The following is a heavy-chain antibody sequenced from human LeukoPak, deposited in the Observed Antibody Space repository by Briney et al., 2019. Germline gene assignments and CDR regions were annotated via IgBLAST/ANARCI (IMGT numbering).Heavy chain of an antibody. CDR3: AKAFSSGLNDY. V-gene: IGHV3-30*02. Sequence: GGSLRLSCAASGFSFSGYGMHWVRQAPGKGLEWLAFISNDGSNKYYADAVKGRFTISRDNSKKTVPLQMNSLRAEDTDVYYCAKAFSSGLNDYWGQGTLVTVSS. J-gene: IGHJ4*02. D-gene: IGHD6-19*01. CDR1: GFSFSGYG. CDR2: ISNDGSNK.